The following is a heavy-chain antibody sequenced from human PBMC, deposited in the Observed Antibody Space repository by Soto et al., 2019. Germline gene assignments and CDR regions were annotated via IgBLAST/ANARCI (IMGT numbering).Heavy chain of an antibody. J-gene: IGHJ5*02. CDR1: GVTFSTYA. V-gene: IGHV3-23*01. CDR2: ISDTGGGT. Sequence: PGGSLRLSCAASGVTFSTYAMAWVRQAPGKGLEWVSTISDTGGGTFYADSVKGRFTISRDNSKNTLYLQMQSLRAEDTAIYFCAIGRRKTSGRNTWFDPWGRGTQVTVSS. CDR3: AIGRRKTSGRNTWFDP. D-gene: IGHD2-15*01.